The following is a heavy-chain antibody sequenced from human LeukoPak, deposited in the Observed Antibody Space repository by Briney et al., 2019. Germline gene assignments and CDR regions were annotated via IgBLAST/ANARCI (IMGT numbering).Heavy chain of an antibody. D-gene: IGHD5-18*01. CDR3: VSPRGFSYGYFDY. CDR2: IYYSKNT. Sequence: SETLSLTCTVSGGSISSSSGYWGWIRPPPGKGLGWIGSIYYSKNTYYNPSLKSRVTTSADTSKNQFSPTLGSVSATDTAVYYCVSPRGFSYGYFDYWGQGTLVTVSS. CDR1: GGSISSSSGY. J-gene: IGHJ4*02. V-gene: IGHV4-39*01.